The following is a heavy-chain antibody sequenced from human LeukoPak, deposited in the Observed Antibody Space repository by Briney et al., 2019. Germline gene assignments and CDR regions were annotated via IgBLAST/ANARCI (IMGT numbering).Heavy chain of an antibody. D-gene: IGHD4-17*01. CDR3: ARDEYGDYGCDR. Sequence: GGSLRLSCAASGFTLSSYALTWVRQAPGKGLDWVSAISAGGGSTYYADSVKGRSTISRDNSKNTLYLQMNSLRAEDTAVYYCARDEYGDYGCDRWGQGTLVTVSS. CDR2: ISAGGGST. V-gene: IGHV3-23*01. J-gene: IGHJ5*02. CDR1: GFTLSSYA.